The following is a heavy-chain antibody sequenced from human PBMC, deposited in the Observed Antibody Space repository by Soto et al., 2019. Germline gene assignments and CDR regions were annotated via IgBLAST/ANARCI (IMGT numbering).Heavy chain of an antibody. V-gene: IGHV3-53*01. D-gene: IGHD6-19*01. CDR2: IYSGGST. CDR3: ARRIGYSSGWGYFDY. Sequence: LRLSCAASGFTVSSNYMSWVRQAPGKGLEWVSVIYSGGSTYYADSVKGRFTISRDNSKNTLYLQMNSLRAEDTAVYYCARRIGYSSGWGYFDYWGQGTLVTVSS. J-gene: IGHJ4*02. CDR1: GFTVSSNY.